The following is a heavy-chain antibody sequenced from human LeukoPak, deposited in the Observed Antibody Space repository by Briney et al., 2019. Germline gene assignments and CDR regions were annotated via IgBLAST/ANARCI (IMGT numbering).Heavy chain of an antibody. CDR2: ISSSGTYI. J-gene: IGHJ4*02. CDR3: ARDRPTLTGYYPFDY. D-gene: IGHD3-9*01. V-gene: IGHV3-21*01. CDR1: GFTFSSYS. Sequence: GGSLRLSCAASGFTFSSYSMNWVRQAPGKGLEWVSSISSSGTYIYYADSVKGRFTISRDNAKNSLYLQMNSLRAEDTAVYYCARDRPTLTGYYPFDYWGQGTLVTVSS.